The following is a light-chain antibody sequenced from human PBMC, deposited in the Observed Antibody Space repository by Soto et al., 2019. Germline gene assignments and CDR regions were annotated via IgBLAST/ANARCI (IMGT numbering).Light chain of an antibody. Sequence: QSVLTQPASVSGSPGQSITISCTRTSSDVGGYNYVSWYQQHPGKAPKLMIYEVSNRPSGVSNRFSGSKSGNTASLTISGLQAEDEADYYCSSYTSSSTRVFGNGTKVTVL. J-gene: IGLJ1*01. CDR2: EVS. CDR1: SSDVGGYNY. CDR3: SSYTSSSTRV. V-gene: IGLV2-14*01.